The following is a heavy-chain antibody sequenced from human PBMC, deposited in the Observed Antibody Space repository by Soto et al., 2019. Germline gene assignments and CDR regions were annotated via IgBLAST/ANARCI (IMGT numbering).Heavy chain of an antibody. D-gene: IGHD2-2*02. CDR3: ARARDCSSTSCYTSFDY. CDR2: INPNSGGT. Sequence: ASVKVSCKASGYTFTGYYMHWVRQAPGQGLEWMGWINPNSGGTNYAQKFQGWVTMTRDTSISTAYMELSRLRSDDTAVYYCARARDCSSTSCYTSFDYWGQGTLVTVSS. CDR1: GYTFTGYY. V-gene: IGHV1-2*04. J-gene: IGHJ4*02.